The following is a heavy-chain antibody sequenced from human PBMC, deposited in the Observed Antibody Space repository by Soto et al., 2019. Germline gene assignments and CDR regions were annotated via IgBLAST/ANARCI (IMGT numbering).Heavy chain of an antibody. CDR2: IKQYGSEK. Sequence: PGGSLRLSCAASGFTFSSYWMSWVRQAPGKGLEWVANIKQYGSEKYYVDSVKGRFTISRDNAKNSLYLQMNSLRAEDTAVYYCARDRYSYYDFWSGSLPYYYYGMDVWGQGTTVTVSS. D-gene: IGHD3-3*01. CDR3: ARDRYSYYDFWSGSLPYYYYGMDV. J-gene: IGHJ6*02. CDR1: GFTFSSYW. V-gene: IGHV3-7*01.